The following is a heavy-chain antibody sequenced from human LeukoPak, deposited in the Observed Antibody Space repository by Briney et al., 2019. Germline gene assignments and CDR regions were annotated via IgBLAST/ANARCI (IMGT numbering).Heavy chain of an antibody. D-gene: IGHD3-10*01. V-gene: IGHV3-21*01. J-gene: IGHJ4*02. CDR1: GFTFSSYS. CDR2: ISSSSSYI. Sequence: GGSLRLSCAASGFTFSSYSVNWVRQAPGKGLEWVSSISSSSSYIYYADSVKGRFTISRDNAKNSLYLQMNSLRAEDTAVYYCARRLQGSGSYYIFDYWGQGTLVTVSS. CDR3: ARRLQGSGSYYIFDY.